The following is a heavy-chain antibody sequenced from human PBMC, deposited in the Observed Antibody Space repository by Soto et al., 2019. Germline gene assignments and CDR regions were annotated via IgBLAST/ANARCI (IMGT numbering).Heavy chain of an antibody. CDR2: IKPDGSEK. CDR1: GFTFSNYW. V-gene: IGHV3-7*01. CDR3: VRARIDY. J-gene: IGHJ4*02. Sequence: EVQLVESGGGLVQPGESLRLSCAASGFTFSNYWMTWVRQAPGKGLEWVANIKPDGSEKFSVDSVKGRFTISGDNANNLLYLQMNSLRAEDTAVYYCVRARIDYWGQGTLVTVSS.